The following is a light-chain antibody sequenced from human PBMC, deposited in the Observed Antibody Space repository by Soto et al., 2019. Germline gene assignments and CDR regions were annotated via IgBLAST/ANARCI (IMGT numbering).Light chain of an antibody. CDR1: SSDVGGYNY. J-gene: IGLJ1*01. Sequence: QSVLTQPASVSGSPGQSITISCTGTSSDVGGYNYVSWYQQHPGKAPKLMIYEVSNRPSGVSNRFSGSKSGNTASLTISGFQAEDEADYYCSSYISSSIDYVFGTGTKVTVL. CDR3: SSYISSSIDYV. V-gene: IGLV2-14*01. CDR2: EVS.